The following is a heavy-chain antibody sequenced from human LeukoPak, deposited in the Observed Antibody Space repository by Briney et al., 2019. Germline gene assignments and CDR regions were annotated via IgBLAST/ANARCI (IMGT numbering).Heavy chain of an antibody. CDR3: ARDLDIVVVPAASDY. D-gene: IGHD2-2*03. Sequence: PGGSLRLSCAASGFTFSSYGMHWVRQAPGKGLEWVAVIWYGGSNKYYADSVKGRFTISRDNSKNTLYLQMNSLRAEDTAVYYCARDLDIVVVPAASDYWGQGTLVTVSS. J-gene: IGHJ4*02. V-gene: IGHV3-33*08. CDR1: GFTFSSYG. CDR2: IWYGGSNK.